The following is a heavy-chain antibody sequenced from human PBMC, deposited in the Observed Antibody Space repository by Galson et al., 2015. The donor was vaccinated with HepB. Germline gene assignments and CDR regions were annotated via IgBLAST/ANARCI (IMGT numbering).Heavy chain of an antibody. CDR3: ARDGAYGEYGMDV. CDR2: IKQDGSEK. Sequence: SLRLSCAASGFTFSSYWMSWVRQAPGKGLEWVANIKQDGSEKYYVDSVKGRFTISRDNAKNSLYLQMSSLRAEDTAVYYCARDGAYGEYGMDVWGQGTTVTVSS. V-gene: IGHV3-7*03. D-gene: IGHD4-17*01. J-gene: IGHJ6*02. CDR1: GFTFSSYW.